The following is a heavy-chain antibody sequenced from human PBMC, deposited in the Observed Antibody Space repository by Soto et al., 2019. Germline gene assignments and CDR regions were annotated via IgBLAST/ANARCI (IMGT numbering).Heavy chain of an antibody. CDR3: ARERTAFDY. Sequence: QVQLVESGGGVVQPGRSLRLSCAASGFTFSSYGMHWVRQAPGKGLEWVAVIWYDGSNKYYADSVKGRFTISRDNSKNTLYLQMNRLRAEGTAVYYCARERTAFDYWGQGTLVTVSS. D-gene: IGHD4-17*01. J-gene: IGHJ4*02. CDR1: GFTFSSYG. V-gene: IGHV3-33*01. CDR2: IWYDGSNK.